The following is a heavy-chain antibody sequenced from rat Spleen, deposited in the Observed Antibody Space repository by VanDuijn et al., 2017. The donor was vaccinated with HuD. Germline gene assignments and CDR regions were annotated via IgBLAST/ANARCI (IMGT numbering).Heavy chain of an antibody. D-gene: IGHD1-4*01. J-gene: IGHJ2*01. Sequence: EVQLQESGPALVKPSQSLSLTCSVTGYSITSNFWGWIRKFPGDKMEWLGYISYSGSTGFNPSLKSRVSISRDTSQNQFFLQLHSITSEDTATYYCARWNYPGSYGDYWGQGVMVTVSS. CDR2: ISYSGST. V-gene: IGHV3-1*01. CDR1: GYSITSNF. CDR3: ARWNYPGSYGDY.